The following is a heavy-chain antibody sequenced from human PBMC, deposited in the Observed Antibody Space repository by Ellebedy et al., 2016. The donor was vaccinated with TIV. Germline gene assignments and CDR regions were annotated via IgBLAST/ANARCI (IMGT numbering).Heavy chain of an antibody. CDR3: ARGSDRSSWYLNWFDP. D-gene: IGHD6-13*01. CDR1: GFTFSSYS. CDR2: INQDGTEK. Sequence: GGSLRLSCAASGFTFSSYSMNWVRQAPGKGLEWVAHINQDGTEKYYVDSVKGRFTISRDNAKNSLYLQMNSLRAEDTAVYYCARGSDRSSWYLNWFDPWGQGTLVTVSS. J-gene: IGHJ5*02. V-gene: IGHV3-7*01.